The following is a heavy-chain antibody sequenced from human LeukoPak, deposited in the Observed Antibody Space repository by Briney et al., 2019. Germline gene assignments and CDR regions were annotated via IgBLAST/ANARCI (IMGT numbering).Heavy chain of an antibody. V-gene: IGHV4-34*01. D-gene: IGHD1-26*01. Sequence: SETLSLTCAVSGGSLSGYYWTWIRQPPGKGLEWIGEINHSGSTNYNPSLKSRVTISVDTSKNQFSLKLSSVTAADTAVYYCARDLSPIVGANDAFDIWGQGTMVTVSS. CDR3: ARDLSPIVGANDAFDI. J-gene: IGHJ3*02. CDR2: INHSGST. CDR1: GGSLSGYY.